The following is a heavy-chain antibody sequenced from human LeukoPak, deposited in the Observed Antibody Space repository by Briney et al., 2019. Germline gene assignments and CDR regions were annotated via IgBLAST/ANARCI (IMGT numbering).Heavy chain of an antibody. Sequence: PSETLSLTCTVSGGSISSSNWWSWVRQPPGKGLEWIGEIYHSGSTNYNPSLKSRVTISVDKSKNQFSLKLSSVTAADTAVYYCARRGAVAGRFDYWGQGTLVTVSS. CDR2: IYHSGST. J-gene: IGHJ4*02. D-gene: IGHD6-19*01. V-gene: IGHV4-4*02. CDR1: GGSISSSNW. CDR3: ARRGAVAGRFDY.